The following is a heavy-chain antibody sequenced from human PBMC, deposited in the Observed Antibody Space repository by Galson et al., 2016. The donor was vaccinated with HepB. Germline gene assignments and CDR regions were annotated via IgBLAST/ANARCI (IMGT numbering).Heavy chain of an antibody. CDR3: ARDMSSGWYWVYFDY. D-gene: IGHD6-19*01. CDR1: GFTLNHYA. CDR2: ISSSGSTI. Sequence: SLRLSCAASGFTLNHYALHWVRQAPGKGLEWVSYISSSGSTIKDADSVKGRFTISRDNAKNSLYLQMNSLRAEDTAVYYCARDMSSGWYWVYFDYWGQGTLVTVSS. V-gene: IGHV3-48*03. J-gene: IGHJ4*02.